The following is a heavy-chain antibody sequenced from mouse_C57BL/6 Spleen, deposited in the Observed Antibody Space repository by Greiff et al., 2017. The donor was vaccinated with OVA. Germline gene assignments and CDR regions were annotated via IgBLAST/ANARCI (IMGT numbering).Heavy chain of an antibody. V-gene: IGHV1-42*01. CDR2: INPSTGGT. Sequence: EVQRVESGPELVKPGASVKISCKASGYSFTGYYMNWVKQSPEKSLEWIGEINPSTGGTTYNQKFKAKATLTVDKSSSTAYMQLKSLTSEDSAVYYCARNYYGSSSAYWGQGTLVTVSA. CDR1: GYSFTGYY. D-gene: IGHD1-1*01. CDR3: ARNYYGSSSAY. J-gene: IGHJ3*01.